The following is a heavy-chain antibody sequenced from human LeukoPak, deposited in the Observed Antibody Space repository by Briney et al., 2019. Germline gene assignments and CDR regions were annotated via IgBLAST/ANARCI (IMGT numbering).Heavy chain of an antibody. CDR1: GISFSNYG. D-gene: IGHD3-10*01. J-gene: IGHJ4*02. V-gene: IGHV3-23*01. CDR3: AKRGVVIRGFLLIGYHQEAYHYDF. CDR2: ISERGGST. Sequence: GGSLRLSCVASGISFSNYGMTWVRQAPGKGLEWVSYISERGGSTTYADSVKGRFTISRDTSLNSLYLQMNNLRAEDTAVYFCAKRGVVIRGFLLIGYHQEAYHYDFWGQGVLVTVSS.